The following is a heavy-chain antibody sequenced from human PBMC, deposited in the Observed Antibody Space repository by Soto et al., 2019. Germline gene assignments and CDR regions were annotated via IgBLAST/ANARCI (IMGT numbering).Heavy chain of an antibody. CDR2: IYYSGST. CDR1: GGSISSYY. Sequence: SETLSLTCTVSGGSISSYYWSWIRQPPGKGLEWIGYIYYSGSTNYNPSLKSRVTISVDTSKNQFSLKLSSVTAADTAVYYCARGYGGTFDYWGQGTLVNVSS. CDR3: ARGYGGTFDY. J-gene: IGHJ4*02. D-gene: IGHD2-15*01. V-gene: IGHV4-59*08.